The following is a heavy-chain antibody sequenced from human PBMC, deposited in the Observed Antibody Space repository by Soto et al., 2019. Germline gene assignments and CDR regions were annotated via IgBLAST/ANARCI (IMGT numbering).Heavy chain of an antibody. J-gene: IGHJ4*02. CDR3: ARSITMIVVVITELDY. CDR1: GYTFTSYA. Sequence: ASVKVSCKASGYTFTSYAVHWVRQAPGQRLEWMGWINAGNGNTKYSQKFQGRVTITRDTSASTAYMELSSLRSEDTAVYYCARSITMIVVVITELDYWGQGTLVTVSS. D-gene: IGHD3-22*01. CDR2: INAGNGNT. V-gene: IGHV1-3*01.